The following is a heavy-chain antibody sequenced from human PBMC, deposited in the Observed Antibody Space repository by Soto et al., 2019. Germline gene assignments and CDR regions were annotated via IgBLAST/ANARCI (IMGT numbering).Heavy chain of an antibody. Sequence: NYWSRWGLPLTGKGLGGMGIIYPGGSATRYSPSFQGQVTISADKSISTAYLQWSSLKASDTAMYYCSRDVHSIRAYYYGMDVWGQGTTVTGSS. CDR2: IYPGGSAT. V-gene: IGHV5-51*01. CDR3: SRDVHSIRAYYYGMDV. D-gene: IGHD2-21*01. J-gene: IGHJ6*02. CDR1: NYW.